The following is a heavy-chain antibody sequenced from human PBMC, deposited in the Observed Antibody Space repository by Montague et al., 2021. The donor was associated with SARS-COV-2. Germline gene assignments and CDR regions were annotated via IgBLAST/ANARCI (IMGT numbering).Heavy chain of an antibody. J-gene: IGHJ3*02. CDR3: AIHTYYYDSSGSVAFDI. D-gene: IGHD3-22*01. Sequence: SETLSLTCMVPGGSISSSSYYQGGLRQPSGTVLEWIGIIYYSGSTYYNPSLNSRVTISVDTSKNQFSLKLSSVAAADTAVYYCAIHTYYYDSSGSVAFDIWGHGTMVTVSS. V-gene: IGHV4-39*01. CDR2: IYYSGST. CDR1: GGSISSSSYY.